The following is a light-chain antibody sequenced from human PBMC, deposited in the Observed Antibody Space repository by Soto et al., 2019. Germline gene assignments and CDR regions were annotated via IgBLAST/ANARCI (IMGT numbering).Light chain of an antibody. CDR3: MQGKHWPIT. V-gene: IGKV2-30*02. CDR2: KVS. CDR1: QSLVHSDGIAY. Sequence: DDVMTRSPLSLPVTLGQPASISSRSNQSLVHSDGIAYFSWFQQRPGRSPRRLIYKVSNRDSGVPARFSGSGSGTDFALKISRVQAADVGVYYCMQGKHWPITFGQGTRLEIK. J-gene: IGKJ5*01.